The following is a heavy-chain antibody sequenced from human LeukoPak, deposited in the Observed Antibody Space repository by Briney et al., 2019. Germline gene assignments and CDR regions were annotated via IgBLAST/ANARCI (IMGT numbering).Heavy chain of an antibody. CDR1: GFTVSSNY. D-gene: IGHD5-18*01. V-gene: IGHV3-66*01. Sequence: GGSLRLSCAASGFTVSSNYMSWVRQAPGKGLEWVSVIYSGGSTYYADSVKGRFTISRDNSKNTLYLQMNSLRAEDTAVYYCASNVDTAMVGGDCYFDYWGQGTLVTVSS. CDR2: IYSGGST. J-gene: IGHJ4*02. CDR3: ASNVDTAMVGGDCYFDY.